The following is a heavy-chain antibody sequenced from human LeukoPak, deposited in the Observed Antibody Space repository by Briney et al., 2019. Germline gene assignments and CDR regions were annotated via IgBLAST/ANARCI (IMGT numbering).Heavy chain of an antibody. CDR3: ARDQRYSSSWYRNGMDV. CDR2: INPNSGGT. V-gene: IGHV1-2*04. J-gene: IGHJ6*02. D-gene: IGHD6-13*01. Sequence: ASVKVSCKASGYTFTGYYMHWVRQAPGQGLEWMGWINPNSGGTNYAQKFQGWVTMTRDTSISTAYMELSRLRSDDTAVYYCARDQRYSSSWYRNGMDVWGQGTTVTASS. CDR1: GYTFTGYY.